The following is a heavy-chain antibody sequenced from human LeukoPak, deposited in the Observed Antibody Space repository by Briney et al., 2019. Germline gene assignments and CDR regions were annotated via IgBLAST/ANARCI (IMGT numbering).Heavy chain of an antibody. D-gene: IGHD3-22*01. CDR1: GYSFTSYA. J-gene: IGHJ4*02. Sequence: GESLKISCKGSGYSFTSYAISWVRQAPGQGLEWMGWISAYNGNTNYAQKLQGRVTMTTDTSTSTAYMELRSLRSDDTAVYYCARDPSVDYDSSGYFRYWGQGTLVTVSS. V-gene: IGHV1-18*01. CDR2: ISAYNGNT. CDR3: ARDPSVDYDSSGYFRY.